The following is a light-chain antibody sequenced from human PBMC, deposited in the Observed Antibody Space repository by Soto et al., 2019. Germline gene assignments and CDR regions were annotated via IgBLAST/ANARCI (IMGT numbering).Light chain of an antibody. J-gene: IGLJ2*01. CDR2: EVS. V-gene: IGLV2-14*01. Sequence: QSALTQPASVSGSPGQSITISCTGTSSDVGGYNYVSWYQQHPGKAPKLMIYEVSNRPSGVSNRFSGSKSGNTASLTISGRQAEDEADYYCSSYRSSSTGVFGGGTKLTVL. CDR3: SSYRSSSTGV. CDR1: SSDVGGYNY.